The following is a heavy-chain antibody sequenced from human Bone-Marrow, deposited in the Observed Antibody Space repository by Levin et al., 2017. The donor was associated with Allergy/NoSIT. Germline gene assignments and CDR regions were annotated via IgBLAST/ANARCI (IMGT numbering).Heavy chain of an antibody. D-gene: IGHD3-22*01. CDR2: INHSGST. CDR1: GGSFSGYY. J-gene: IGHJ4*02. CDR3: ALLSWDPYYDSSGYRFYYFDY. Sequence: SETLSLTCAVYGGSFSGYYWSWIRQPPGKGLEWIGEINHSGSTNYNPSLKSRVTISVDTSKNQFSLKLSSVTAADTAVYYCALLSWDPYYDSSGYRFYYFDYWGQGTLVTVSS. V-gene: IGHV4-34*01.